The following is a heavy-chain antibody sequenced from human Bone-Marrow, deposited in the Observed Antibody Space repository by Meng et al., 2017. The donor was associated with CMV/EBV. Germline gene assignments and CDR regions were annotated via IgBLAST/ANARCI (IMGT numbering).Heavy chain of an antibody. D-gene: IGHD5-12*01. V-gene: IGHV4-34*01. J-gene: IGHJ3*02. CDR1: GGSFSGYY. Sequence: SETLSLTCAVYGGSFSGYYWSWIRQPPGKGLEWIGEINHSGSTNYNPSLKSRVTISVDTSKNQFSLKLSSVTAADTAVYYCARRRWLRVRIDAFDIWGQGTMVTGSS. CDR2: INHSGST. CDR3: ARRRWLRVRIDAFDI.